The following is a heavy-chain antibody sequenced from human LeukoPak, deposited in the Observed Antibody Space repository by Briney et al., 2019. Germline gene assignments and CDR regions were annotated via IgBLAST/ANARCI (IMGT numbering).Heavy chain of an antibody. CDR1: GFTSSAFW. CDR3: AKDRGGMNGDPFDY. J-gene: IGHJ4*02. V-gene: IGHV3-33*06. Sequence: GGSLRLSCVASGFTSSAFWMSWVRQAPGKGLEWVALIWYDGTNIYYADSVKGRFTISRDNSKNTLYLQLNSLSAEDTGVYYCAKDRGGMNGDPFDYWGQGTLVTVSS. D-gene: IGHD3-16*01. CDR2: IWYDGTNI.